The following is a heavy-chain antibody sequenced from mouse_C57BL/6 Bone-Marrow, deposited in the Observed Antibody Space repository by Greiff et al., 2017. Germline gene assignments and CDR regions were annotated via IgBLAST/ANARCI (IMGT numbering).Heavy chain of an antibody. CDR2: IYPRSGNT. J-gene: IGHJ3*01. CDR3: ARERIMVYDGPFAY. D-gene: IGHD1-2*01. CDR1: GYTSTSYG. V-gene: IGHV1-81*01. Sequence: VQLQQSGAELARPGASVKLSCKASGYTSTSYGISWVKQRTGQGLEWIGEIYPRSGNTYYNEKFKGKATLTADKFSSTAYMELRSLTSEDSAVYFCARERIMVYDGPFAYWGQGTLVTVSA.